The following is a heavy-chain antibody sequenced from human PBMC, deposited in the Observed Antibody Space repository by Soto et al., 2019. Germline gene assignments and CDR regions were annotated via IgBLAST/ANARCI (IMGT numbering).Heavy chain of an antibody. CDR2: IYYSGST. J-gene: IGHJ5*02. CDR1: GGSISSYY. CDR3: ARDVEGGELRWFDP. V-gene: IGHV4-59*01. D-gene: IGHD3-16*01. Sequence: SETLSLTCTVSGGSISSYYWSWIRQPPGKGLEWIGYIYYSGSTNYNPSLKSRVNISVDTSKNQFSLKLSSVTAADTAVYYCARDVEGGELRWFDPWGQGTLVTVSS.